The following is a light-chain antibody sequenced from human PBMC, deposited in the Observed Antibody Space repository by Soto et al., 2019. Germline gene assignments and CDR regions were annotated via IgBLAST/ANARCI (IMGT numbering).Light chain of an antibody. CDR3: QQYSTSPT. CDR1: QSVSSSY. V-gene: IGKV3-20*01. Sequence: PGERATLSCRASQSVSSSYLAWYQQKPGQAPRLLIYGASSRATGIPDRFSGSGSGTDFTLTISRLEPEDFAVYYCQQYSTSPTFGEGTRLEIK. CDR2: GAS. J-gene: IGKJ5*01.